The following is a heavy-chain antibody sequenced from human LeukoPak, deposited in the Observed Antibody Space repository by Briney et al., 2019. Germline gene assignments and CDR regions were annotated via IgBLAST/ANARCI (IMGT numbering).Heavy chain of an antibody. CDR1: GFSFSGHW. Sequence: PGGSLRLSCTASGFSFSGHWMHWVRQAPGKGLVWVSRINSDGSSTSYADSVKGRFTISRDNAKNTLYLQMNSLRAEDTAVYYCVCIAAAGLGYWGQGTLVTVSS. CDR2: INSDGSST. D-gene: IGHD6-13*01. J-gene: IGHJ4*02. V-gene: IGHV3-74*01. CDR3: VCIAAAGLGY.